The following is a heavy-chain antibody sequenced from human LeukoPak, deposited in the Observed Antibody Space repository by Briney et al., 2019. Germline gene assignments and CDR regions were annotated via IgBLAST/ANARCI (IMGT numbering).Heavy chain of an antibody. D-gene: IGHD5-24*01. CDR2: ISYDGSNE. Sequence: GGSLRLSCAASGFTFSSYAMHWVRQAPGKGLEWVAVISYDGSNEYYADSVKGRFTISRDNSKNTLYLQMNSLRAEDTAVYYCARENTQRWLQTYNWFDPWGQGTLVTVSS. CDR1: GFTFSSYA. J-gene: IGHJ5*02. CDR3: ARENTQRWLQTYNWFDP. V-gene: IGHV3-30-3*01.